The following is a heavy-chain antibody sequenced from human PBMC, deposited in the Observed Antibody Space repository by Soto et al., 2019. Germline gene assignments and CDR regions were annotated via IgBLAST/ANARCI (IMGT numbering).Heavy chain of an antibody. V-gene: IGHV4-34*01. Sequence: PSETLSLTCAVYGGSFSGYYWSWIRQPPGKGLEWIGEINHSGSTNYNPPLKSRVTISVDTSKNQFSLKLSSVTAADTAVYYCARGWAWSYYDYVWGSYRSWYFDYWGQGTLVTVSS. J-gene: IGHJ4*02. D-gene: IGHD3-16*02. CDR3: ARGWAWSYYDYVWGSYRSWYFDY. CDR1: GGSFSGYY. CDR2: INHSGST.